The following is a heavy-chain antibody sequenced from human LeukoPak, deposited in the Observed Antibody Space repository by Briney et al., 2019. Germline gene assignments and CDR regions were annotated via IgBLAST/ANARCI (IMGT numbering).Heavy chain of an antibody. CDR2: IYNSGNT. J-gene: IGHJ3*02. D-gene: IGHD3-16*01. Sequence: PSETLSLTCSVSGGSISNYYRSWIRQPPGKGLEWIGYIYNSGNTNYSPSLKSRVTISVDTSKNQLSLKLSSVTAADTAIYYCARPHGGPYAFDIWGQGTMVTVSS. CDR1: GGSISNYY. CDR3: ARPHGGPYAFDI. V-gene: IGHV4-59*01.